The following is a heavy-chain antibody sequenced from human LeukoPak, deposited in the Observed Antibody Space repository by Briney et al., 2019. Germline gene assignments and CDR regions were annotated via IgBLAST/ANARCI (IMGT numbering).Heavy chain of an antibody. Sequence: GGSLRLSCVVSGITLSNYGMSWVRQAPGKGLEWVSGISERGGSTDYADSVKGRFTISRDNSKSTLFLQMNSLGAEDTALYYCAKGSSGYFVDLWGQGTLVTVSS. CDR2: ISERGGST. V-gene: IGHV3-23*01. D-gene: IGHD3-22*01. CDR1: GITLSNYG. CDR3: AKGSSGYFVDL. J-gene: IGHJ5*02.